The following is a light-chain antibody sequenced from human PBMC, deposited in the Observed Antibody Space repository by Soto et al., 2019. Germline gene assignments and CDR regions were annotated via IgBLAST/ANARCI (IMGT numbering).Light chain of an antibody. CDR2: EAS. Sequence: QSALTQPASVSGSPGQSITISCTGTSSDVGSYNLVSWYQQNPGKGPKVIIYEASKRPSGVSNRFSGSKSGNTASLTISGLQAEDEADYYCCSHAGSSSVVFGGGTQLTVL. V-gene: IGLV2-23*01. CDR1: SSDVGSYNL. CDR3: CSHAGSSSVV. J-gene: IGLJ3*02.